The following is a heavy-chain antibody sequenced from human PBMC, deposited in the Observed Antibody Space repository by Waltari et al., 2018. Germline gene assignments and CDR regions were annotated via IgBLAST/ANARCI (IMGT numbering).Heavy chain of an antibody. CDR2: IIPIFGTA. D-gene: IGHD3-22*01. Sequence: QVQLVQSGAEVKQPGSSVQVSCKASGGHFRSYALSGVRQAPGQGLEWMGGIIPIFGTANYAQKFQGRVTITADKSTSTAYMELSSLRSEDTAVYYCARDLDYDSSGYPHWGQGTLVTVSS. V-gene: IGHV1-69*14. J-gene: IGHJ4*02. CDR1: GGHFRSYA. CDR3: ARDLDYDSSGYPH.